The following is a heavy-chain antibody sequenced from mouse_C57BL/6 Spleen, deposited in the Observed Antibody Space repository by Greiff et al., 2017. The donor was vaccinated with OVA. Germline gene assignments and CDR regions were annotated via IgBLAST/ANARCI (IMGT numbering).Heavy chain of an antibody. CDR3: ARCYGSSYYFDD. D-gene: IGHD1-1*01. CDR1: GFTFSSYT. V-gene: IGHV5-9*01. Sequence: EVKLVESGGGLVKPGGSLKLSCAASGFTFSSYTMSWVRQTPEKRLELVATISGGGGNTYYPDSVKGRFTIARDNAKNTLYLQMSRLRSEDTALYYCARCYGSSYYFDDWGQGTTLTVSS. J-gene: IGHJ2*01. CDR2: ISGGGGNT.